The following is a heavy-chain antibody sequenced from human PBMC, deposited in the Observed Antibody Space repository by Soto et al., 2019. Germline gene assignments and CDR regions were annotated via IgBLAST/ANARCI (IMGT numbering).Heavy chain of an antibody. V-gene: IGHV4-31*03. D-gene: IGHD2-15*01. CDR2: IYYSGST. CDR3: ARAPIVVVVAAYFDY. CDR1: GGSTSSGGYY. J-gene: IGHJ4*02. Sequence: SETLSLTCTVSGGSTSSGGYYWSWIRQHPGKGLEWIGYIYYSGSTYYNPSLKSRVTISVDTSKNQFSLKLSSVTAADTAVYYCARAPIVVVVAAYFDYWGQGTLVTVSS.